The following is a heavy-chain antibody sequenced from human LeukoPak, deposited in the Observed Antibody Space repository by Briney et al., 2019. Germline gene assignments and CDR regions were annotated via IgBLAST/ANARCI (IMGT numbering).Heavy chain of an antibody. CDR3: ASATSSSSSWLIY. V-gene: IGHV4-39*01. Sequence: SETLSLTCTVSGGSISSSSYYWGWIRQPPGKGLEWIGSIYYSGSTYYNPSLKSRVTISTDTSKNQFSLELSSVTAADTAVYYCASATSSSSSWLIYWGQGTLVTVSS. CDR1: GGSISSSSYY. CDR2: IYYSGST. D-gene: IGHD6-13*01. J-gene: IGHJ4*02.